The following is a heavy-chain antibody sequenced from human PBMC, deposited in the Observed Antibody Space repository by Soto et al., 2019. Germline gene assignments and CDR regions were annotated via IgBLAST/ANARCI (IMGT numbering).Heavy chain of an antibody. Sequence: SETLSLTCSVSGGSMNDGGYYWSWIRQLPGKGLEWIGYIYSNGDTYYNPSLKSRLTISVDTSKNQFSLNLTSVTAADTAVYYCARRGGSSSRYYYYALDVWGQGTTVTVSS. CDR3: ARRGGSSSRYYYYALDV. D-gene: IGHD6-6*01. J-gene: IGHJ6*02. CDR1: GGSMNDGGYY. CDR2: IYSNGDT. V-gene: IGHV4-31*03.